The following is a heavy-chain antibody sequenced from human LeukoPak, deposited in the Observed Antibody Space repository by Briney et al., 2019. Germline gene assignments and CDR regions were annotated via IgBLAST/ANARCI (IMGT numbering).Heavy chain of an antibody. Sequence: ASVKVSCKVSGYTLTELSMHWVRQAPGKGLEWMGGFDPEDGETIYAQKFQGRVTMTRDTSTSTVYMELSSLRSEDTAVYYCARLPTYSPDAFDIWGQGTMVTVSP. CDR1: GYTLTELS. CDR2: FDPEDGET. CDR3: ARLPTYSPDAFDI. D-gene: IGHD2-15*01. J-gene: IGHJ3*02. V-gene: IGHV1-24*01.